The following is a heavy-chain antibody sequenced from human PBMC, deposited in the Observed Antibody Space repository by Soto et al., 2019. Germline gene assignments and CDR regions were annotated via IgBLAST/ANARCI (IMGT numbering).Heavy chain of an antibody. Sequence: PGGSLRLSCAASKFTFSNYGMHWVRQAPGQGLEWVAFIWYDGSNKYYADSVRGRFTISRDNSKNTLYLEMNSLRAEDTALYYCARASGQTPVKTNDYWGQGTLVPVSS. D-gene: IGHD4-17*01. CDR2: IWYDGSNK. V-gene: IGHV3-33*01. CDR1: KFTFSNYG. J-gene: IGHJ4*02. CDR3: ARASGQTPVKTNDY.